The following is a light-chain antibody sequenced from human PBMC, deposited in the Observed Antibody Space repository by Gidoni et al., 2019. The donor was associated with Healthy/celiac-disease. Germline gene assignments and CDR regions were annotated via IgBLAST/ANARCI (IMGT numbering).Light chain of an antibody. CDR1: QSSSSW. J-gene: IGKJ1*01. V-gene: IGKV1-5*03. CDR2: KAS. Sequence: DIQLTHSPSTLSASVGDRVTITCRASQSSSSWLAWYQQTPGKAPKLLLYKASSVESGVPSRFSGSGSGTEFTLTIRSLQPDDFATYYCQQYNSYSRTFGQGTKVEIK. CDR3: QQYNSYSRT.